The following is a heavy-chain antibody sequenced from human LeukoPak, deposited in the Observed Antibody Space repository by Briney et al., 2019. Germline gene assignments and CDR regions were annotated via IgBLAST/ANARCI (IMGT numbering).Heavy chain of an antibody. V-gene: IGHV4-34*01. J-gene: IGHJ4*02. CDR2: INHSGST. Sequence: SETLSLTCAVYGGSFSGYYWSWIRQPPGKGLEWIGEINHSGSTSYNPSLKSRVTISVDTSKNQFSLKLSSVTAADTAVYYCARGRRGYSYGRAFDYWGQGTLVTVSS. D-gene: IGHD5-18*01. CDR3: ARGRRGYSYGRAFDY. CDR1: GGSFSGYY.